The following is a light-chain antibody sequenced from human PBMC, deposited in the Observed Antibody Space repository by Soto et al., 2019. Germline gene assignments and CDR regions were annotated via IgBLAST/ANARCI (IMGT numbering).Light chain of an antibody. J-gene: IGLJ3*02. CDR2: EVI. CDR1: NSD. Sequence: QAVLTQPPSASGSPGQSVTISCTGTNSDVSWHQQYPGKAPKLVIYEVIKRPSGVPDRFSGSKSGNTASLTVSGLQAEDEAHYYCSSYAGNNNVVFGGGTKLTVL. CDR3: SSYAGNNNVV. V-gene: IGLV2-8*01.